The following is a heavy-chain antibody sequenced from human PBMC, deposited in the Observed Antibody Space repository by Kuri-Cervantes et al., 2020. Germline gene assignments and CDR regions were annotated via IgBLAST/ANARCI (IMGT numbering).Heavy chain of an antibody. J-gene: IGHJ5*02. D-gene: IGHD3-3*01. CDR3: ARDYSADDFWSGYYRPLTWFDP. CDR2: INPNSGGT. Sequence: ASVKVSCKASGYTFTSYGISWVRQAPGQGLEWMGWINPNSGGTNYAQKFQGRVAMTRGTSISTAYRELGRLRYDDTAVYYCARDYSADDFWSGYYRPLTWFDPWGQGTLVTISS. V-gene: IGHV1-2*02. CDR1: GYTFTSYG.